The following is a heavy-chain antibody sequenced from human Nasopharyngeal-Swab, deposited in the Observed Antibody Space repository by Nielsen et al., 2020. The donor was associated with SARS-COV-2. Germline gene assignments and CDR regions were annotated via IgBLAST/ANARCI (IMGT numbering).Heavy chain of an antibody. V-gene: IGHV3-48*02. Sequence: GGSLGLSCAASEFTMSRNGMHWVRQAPGKGLEWVAYISSSSSTSYYADSVKGRFTISRDNPKNSLYLQMNSLRDEDTAIYYCARDVAIVGATLENWGQGTLVTVSS. CDR1: EFTMSRNG. D-gene: IGHD1-26*01. J-gene: IGHJ4*02. CDR2: ISSSSSTS. CDR3: ARDVAIVGATLEN.